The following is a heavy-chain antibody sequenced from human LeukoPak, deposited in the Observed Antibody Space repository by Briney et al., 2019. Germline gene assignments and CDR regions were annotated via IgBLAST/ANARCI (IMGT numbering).Heavy chain of an antibody. J-gene: IGHJ5*02. V-gene: IGHV3-66*01. D-gene: IGHD3-10*01. Sequence: PGGSLRLSCAASGFTVSTNYMSWLRQAPGKGLEWVSVIYSGGTTYYADSVKGRFTISRDTSKNTLHLQMNSLRAEDTAVYYCVKPYYFSSGSLTWGQGTLVTVSS. CDR3: VKPYYFSSGSLT. CDR2: IYSGGTT. CDR1: GFTVSTNY.